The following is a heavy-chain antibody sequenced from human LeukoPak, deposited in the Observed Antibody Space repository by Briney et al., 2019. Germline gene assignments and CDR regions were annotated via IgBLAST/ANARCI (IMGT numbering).Heavy chain of an antibody. Sequence: GGSLRLSCAASGFTFSSYGMHWVRQAPGKGLEWVAFIRYDGSNKYYADSVKGRFTISRDNSKNTLYPQMNSLRAEDTAVYYCAKDQFRDGVVDYWGQRTLVTVSS. J-gene: IGHJ4*02. D-gene: IGHD2-8*01. V-gene: IGHV3-30*02. CDR2: IRYDGSNK. CDR1: GFTFSSYG. CDR3: AKDQFRDGVVDY.